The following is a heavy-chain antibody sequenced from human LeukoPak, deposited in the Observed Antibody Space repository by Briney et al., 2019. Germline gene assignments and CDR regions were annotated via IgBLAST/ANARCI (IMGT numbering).Heavy chain of an antibody. CDR1: GFTFSSYA. CDR2: ISYDGSNK. J-gene: IGHJ6*03. V-gene: IGHV3-30-3*01. Sequence: HPGGSLRLSCAASGFTFSSYAMHWVRQAPGKGLEWVAVISYDGSNKYYADSVKGRFTISRDNSKNTLYLQMNSLRAEDTAVYYCARAGGAIAARSPRSPGYYMDVWGKGTTVTVSS. D-gene: IGHD6-6*01. CDR3: ARAGGAIAARSPRSPGYYMDV.